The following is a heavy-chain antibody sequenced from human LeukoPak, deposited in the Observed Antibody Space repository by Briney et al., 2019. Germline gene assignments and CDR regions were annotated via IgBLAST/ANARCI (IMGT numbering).Heavy chain of an antibody. CDR1: GFTFSRYA. CDR2: IRGSGCST. Sequence: GASLTLSCAASGFTFSRYAMSWVRQSPGRGLEWVSAIRGSGCSTYYADSVKGRFTISRDNSKNTLYLQMNSLRAEDTAVYYCAKGDCSSTSCHYYYYGMDVWGQGTTVTVSS. CDR3: AKGDCSSTSCHYYYYGMDV. J-gene: IGHJ6*02. D-gene: IGHD2-2*01. V-gene: IGHV3-23*01.